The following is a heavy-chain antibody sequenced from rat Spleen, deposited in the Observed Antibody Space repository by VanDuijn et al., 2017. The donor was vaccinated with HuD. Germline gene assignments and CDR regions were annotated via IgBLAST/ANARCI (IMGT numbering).Heavy chain of an antibody. CDR3: ARLTTVASNWFAY. J-gene: IGHJ3*01. D-gene: IGHD1-1*01. Sequence: EVQLVESGGGLVQPGRSLKLSCAASGFTFSDYYMAWVRQAPTKGLEWVASISYDGTATYYRDSVKGRFTLSRDNAKSTLYLQMDSLRSEDTATYYCARLTTVASNWFAYWGQGTLVTVSS. V-gene: IGHV5-29*01. CDR2: ISYDGTAT. CDR1: GFTFSDYY.